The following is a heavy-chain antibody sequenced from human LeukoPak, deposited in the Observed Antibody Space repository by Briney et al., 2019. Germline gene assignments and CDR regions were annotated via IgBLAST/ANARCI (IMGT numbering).Heavy chain of an antibody. D-gene: IGHD3-10*01. J-gene: IGHJ6*04. V-gene: IGHV3-7*01. Sequence: PGGSXXLSCXASXXTXSGYWXSWLRQAPGKGLEGVANIKKDGGEKYYVDSVNGRFTISRDNAKNSLYLQMNSLRAEDTAVYYCARDRGFGQADVWGKGTTVTVSS. CDR1: XXTXSGYW. CDR3: ARDRGFGQADV. CDR2: IKKDGGEK.